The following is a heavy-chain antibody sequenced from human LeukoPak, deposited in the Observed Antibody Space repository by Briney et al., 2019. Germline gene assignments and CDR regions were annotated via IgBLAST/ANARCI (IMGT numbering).Heavy chain of an antibody. D-gene: IGHD4-23*01. V-gene: IGHV3-74*01. CDR2: IASDGSST. J-gene: IGHJ4*02. CDR1: GFTISCYA. Sequence: GGSLRLSCAASGFTISCYAMSWVRQAPGKGLVWVSRIASDGSSTTYADSVKGRFSISRDNAKNTLYLQMNSLRVEDTAVYYCARGRPHGNDYWGQGTLVTVSS. CDR3: ARGRPHGNDY.